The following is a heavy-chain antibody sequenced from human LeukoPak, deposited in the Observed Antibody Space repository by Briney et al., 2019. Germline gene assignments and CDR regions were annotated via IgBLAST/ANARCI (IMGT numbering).Heavy chain of an antibody. CDR2: INWNRGST. D-gene: IGHD1-26*01. CDR3: ASGGIYYGVAFDF. CDR1: GFTFDDYG. V-gene: IGHV3-20*04. Sequence: GGSLRLSCAASGFTFDDYGMSWVRQAPGKGLEWVSGINWNRGSTGYADSVKGRFTISRDNAKNSLYLHMNSLRAEDTALYSCASGGIYYGVAFDFWGQGTLVTVSS. J-gene: IGHJ4*02.